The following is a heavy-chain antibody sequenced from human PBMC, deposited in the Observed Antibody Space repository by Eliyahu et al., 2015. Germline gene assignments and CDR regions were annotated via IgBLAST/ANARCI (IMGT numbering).Heavy chain of an antibody. D-gene: IGHD6-13*01. Sequence: QVQLVQSGAEVKKPGSSVKVSCKASGGTFSSYAISWVXXAPGQGLEWMGGSIPIFGTANYAQKFQGRVTITADKSTSTAYMELSSLRSEDTAVYYCARVVTPLLAPGIAAAGTSDYYYGMDVWGQGTTVTVSS. CDR1: GGTFSSYA. CDR3: ARVVTPLLAPGIAAAGTSDYYYGMDV. V-gene: IGHV1-69*06. CDR2: SIPIFGTA. J-gene: IGHJ6*02.